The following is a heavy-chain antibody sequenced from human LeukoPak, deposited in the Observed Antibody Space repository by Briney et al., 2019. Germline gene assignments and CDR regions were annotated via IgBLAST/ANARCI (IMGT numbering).Heavy chain of an antibody. Sequence: SETLSLTCTVSGGSISSYYWSWIRQSPGKGLECIGYIHYTGSTNYNPSLKSRVTMSVDTSKNQFSLRLSSVTTADTAVYYCARARLPPGGYYYYMDVWGKGTTVTVSS. J-gene: IGHJ6*03. V-gene: IGHV4-59*01. CDR3: ARARLPPGGYYYYMDV. CDR1: GGSISSYY. CDR2: IHYTGST. D-gene: IGHD2-15*01.